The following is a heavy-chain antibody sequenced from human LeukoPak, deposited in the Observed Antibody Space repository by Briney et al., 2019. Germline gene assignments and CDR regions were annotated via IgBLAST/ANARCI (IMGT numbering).Heavy chain of an antibody. CDR3: ARDPYYYDSSGYYPSDY. J-gene: IGHJ4*02. Sequence: GGSLRLSCAASGFTFSTYSMNWVRQAPGKGLEWVSSISSNNRYIYYADSVKGRFTISRDNAKNSLYLQMNSLRAEDTAVYYCARDPYYYDSSGYYPSDYWGQGTLVTVSS. CDR1: GFTFSTYS. D-gene: IGHD3-22*01. V-gene: IGHV3-21*01. CDR2: ISSNNRYI.